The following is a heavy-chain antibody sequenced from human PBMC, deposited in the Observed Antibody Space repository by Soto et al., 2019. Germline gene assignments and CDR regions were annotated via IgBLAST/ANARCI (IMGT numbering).Heavy chain of an antibody. V-gene: IGHV3-23*01. J-gene: IGHJ4*02. CDR2: ISGSGGST. Sequence: GSLRLSCAASGFTFSIYAMSWVRQAPGKGLEWVSAISGSGGSTYYADSVKGRFTISRDNSKNTLYLQMNSLRAEDTAVYYCAKGTGGYDFWSGYYTSPRYFDYWGQGTLVTVSS. CDR1: GFTFSIYA. CDR3: AKGTGGYDFWSGYYTSPRYFDY. D-gene: IGHD3-3*01.